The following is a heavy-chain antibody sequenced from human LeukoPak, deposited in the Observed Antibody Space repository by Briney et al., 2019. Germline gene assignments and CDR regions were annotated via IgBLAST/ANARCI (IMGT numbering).Heavy chain of an antibody. J-gene: IGHJ3*02. D-gene: IGHD7-27*01. CDR3: ARDLGTNDAFDI. CDR1: GFTFSSYA. Sequence: HPGGSLRLSCAASGFTFSSYAMHWVRQAPGKGLEWVAVISYDGSNKYYADSVKGRFTVSRDNSKNTLYLQMNSLRAEDTAVYFCARDLGTNDAFDIWGQGTMLTVSS. CDR2: ISYDGSNK. V-gene: IGHV3-30*04.